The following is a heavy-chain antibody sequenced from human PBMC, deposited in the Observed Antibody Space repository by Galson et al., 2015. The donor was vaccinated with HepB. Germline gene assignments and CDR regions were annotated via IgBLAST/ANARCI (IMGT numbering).Heavy chain of an antibody. D-gene: IGHD1-1*01. CDR2: INAGNGNT. J-gene: IGHJ6*02. CDR1: GYTFTSYA. V-gene: IGHV1-3*01. Sequence: KASGYTFTSYAMHWVRQAPGQRLEWMVWINAGNGNTKYSQKFQGRVTITRDTSASTAYMELSSRRSEDTAVYYCARGGSYYYYYGMDVWGQGTTVTVSS. CDR3: ARGGSYYYYYGMDV.